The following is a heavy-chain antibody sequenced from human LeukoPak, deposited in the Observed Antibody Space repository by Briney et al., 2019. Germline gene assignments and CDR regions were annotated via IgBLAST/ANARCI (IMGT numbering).Heavy chain of an antibody. CDR1: GFTFSSYW. CDR2: IKQDGSEK. Sequence: PGGSLRLSCAASGFTFSSYWMSWVRQAPGKGLEWVANIKQDGSEKYYVDSVKGRFTISRDNAKTSLYLQMNSLRDEDTAVYYCARRFRPGFRAHYYDSSGYYYVFDYWGQGTLVTVSS. CDR3: ARRFRPGFRAHYYDSSGYYYVFDY. V-gene: IGHV3-7*01. D-gene: IGHD3-22*01. J-gene: IGHJ4*02.